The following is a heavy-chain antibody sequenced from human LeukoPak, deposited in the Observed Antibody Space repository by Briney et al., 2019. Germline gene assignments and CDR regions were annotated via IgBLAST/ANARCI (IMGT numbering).Heavy chain of an antibody. V-gene: IGHV3-21*01. CDR1: GFTFITHS. CDR2: ISGRSVFI. CDR3: TRDQSVRYAFDI. D-gene: IGHD3-10*01. Sequence: GRSLRLSCEASGFTFITHSMGWVRQARGKGSEWVCSISGRSVFISYTDSVKGGFTISRDNARNSLFLELSSLRPEDTAVYYCTRDQSVRYAFDIWGQGSLVTVSS. J-gene: IGHJ3*02.